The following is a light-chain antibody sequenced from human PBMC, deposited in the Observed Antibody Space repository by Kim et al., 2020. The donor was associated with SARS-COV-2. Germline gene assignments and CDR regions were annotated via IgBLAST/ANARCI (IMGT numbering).Light chain of an antibody. Sequence: VSPGQTASIACSEDRLGEKHVSWYQQKPGQSPVLVIYHDNKRPSGIPERFSGSNSGNTATLTITGTQSVDEADYHCQAWDSNACVFGAGTQLTVL. V-gene: IGLV3-1*01. CDR3: QAWDSNACV. J-gene: IGLJ1*01. CDR1: RLGEKH. CDR2: HDN.